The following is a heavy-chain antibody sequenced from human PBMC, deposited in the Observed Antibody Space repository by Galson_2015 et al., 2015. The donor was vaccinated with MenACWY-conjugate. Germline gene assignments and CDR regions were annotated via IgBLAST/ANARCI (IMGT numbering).Heavy chain of an antibody. J-gene: IGHJ5*02. CDR3: ARGGDIVVVVAATAGFDP. CDR2: IIPIFGTA. Sequence: SVKVSCKASGGTFSSYAISWVRQAPGQGLEWMGGIIPIFGTANYAQKFQGRVTITADESTSTAYMELSSLRSEDTAVYYCARGGDIVVVVAATAGFDPWGQGTLVTVSS. V-gene: IGHV1-69*13. D-gene: IGHD2-15*01. CDR1: GGTFSSYA.